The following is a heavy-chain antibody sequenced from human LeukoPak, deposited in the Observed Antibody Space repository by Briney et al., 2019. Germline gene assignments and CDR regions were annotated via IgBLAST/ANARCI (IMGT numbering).Heavy chain of an antibody. Sequence: GESLKISCKGSGYTFTNYWIAWVRQMPGKGLEWMGIIYPGDSDTRYSPSFQGQVTISVDKSISTAYLQWSSVQASDTAIYYCTRRAFPLLAYCGGNCYSDYWGQGTLVTVSS. CDR2: IYPGDSDT. J-gene: IGHJ4*02. CDR3: TRRAFPLLAYCGGNCYSDY. D-gene: IGHD2-21*02. CDR1: GYTFTNYW. V-gene: IGHV5-51*01.